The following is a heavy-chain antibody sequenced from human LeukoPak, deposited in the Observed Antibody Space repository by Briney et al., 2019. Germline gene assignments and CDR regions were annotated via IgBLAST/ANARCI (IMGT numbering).Heavy chain of an antibody. V-gene: IGHV4-59*08. CDR2: IYYSGMT. Sequence: SEALSLTCTVSGGSLNSYYWSWIRQPPGKELEGMGYIYYSGMTDYNPSLKSRVTISVDTSKNQFSLKLSSVTAADTAMYYCARHRIAAAGTYFDYWGQGTLVTVSS. J-gene: IGHJ4*02. CDR3: ARHRIAAAGTYFDY. D-gene: IGHD6-13*01. CDR1: GGSLNSYY.